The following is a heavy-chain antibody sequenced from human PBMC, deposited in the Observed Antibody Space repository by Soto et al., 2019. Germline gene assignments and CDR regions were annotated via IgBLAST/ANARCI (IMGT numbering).Heavy chain of an antibody. CDR2: ITYDGSNQ. Sequence: QVQLVESGGDVVQPGRSLRLSCAGSGFSFSRFAIHWVRQAPGKGLEWVAVITYDGSNQYYADSVKGRFTVSRDNSRSTVYLQMNNLRSEDTAIYSCARLFGGYSGSHADEFDIWGQGTMVPVSS. CDR3: ARLFGGYSGSHADEFDI. CDR1: GFSFSRFA. V-gene: IGHV3-30-3*01. J-gene: IGHJ3*02. D-gene: IGHD1-26*01.